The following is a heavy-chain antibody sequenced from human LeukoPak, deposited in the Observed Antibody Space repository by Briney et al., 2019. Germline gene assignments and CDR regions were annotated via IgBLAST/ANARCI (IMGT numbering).Heavy chain of an antibody. CDR3: ARGRTMVRGYYYYMDV. V-gene: IGHV4-34*01. J-gene: IGHJ6*03. Sequence: PSETLSLTCAVYGGSFSGYYWSWIRQPPGKGLEWIGEINHSGSTNYNPSLKSRVTISVDTSKNQFSLKLSSVTAADTAVYYCARGRTMVRGYYYYMDVWGKGTTVTVSS. D-gene: IGHD3-10*01. CDR1: GGSFSGYY. CDR2: INHSGST.